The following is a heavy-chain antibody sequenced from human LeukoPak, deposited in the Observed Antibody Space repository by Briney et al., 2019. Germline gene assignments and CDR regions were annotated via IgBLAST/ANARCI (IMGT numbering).Heavy chain of an antibody. D-gene: IGHD3-10*02. V-gene: IGHV3-7*01. Sequence: GGSLRLSCAASGFTFSSYWMSWVRQAPGKGLEWVANIKQDGSDKYYVDSVKGRFTISRVKAKNSLYLQMNSLRAEDPAVYYCAELGISMIGGVWGEGDTVT. J-gene: IGHJ6*02. CDR3: AELGISMIGGV. CDR1: GFTFSSYW. CDR2: IKQDGSDK.